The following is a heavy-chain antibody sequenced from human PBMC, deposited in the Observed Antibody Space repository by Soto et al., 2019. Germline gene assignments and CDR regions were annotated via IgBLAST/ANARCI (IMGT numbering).Heavy chain of an antibody. Sequence: GESLKISCAASGFTFRSYAMSWVRQAPGKGLEWVSAISGSGGSTYYADSVKGRFTISRDNSKNTLYLQMNSLRAEDTAVYYCAKVRKVYYYDSSGYDYWGQGTLVTAPQ. CDR2: ISGSGGST. CDR3: AKVRKVYYYDSSGYDY. V-gene: IGHV3-23*01. CDR1: GFTFRSYA. D-gene: IGHD3-22*01. J-gene: IGHJ4*02.